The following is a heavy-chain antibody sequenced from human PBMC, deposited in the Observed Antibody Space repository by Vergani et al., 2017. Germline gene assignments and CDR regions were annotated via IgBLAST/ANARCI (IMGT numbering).Heavy chain of an antibody. CDR3: ASDAHITGTTSPYDAFDI. CDR2: ISSSGSTI. Sequence: EVQLVESGGGLVKPGGSLRLSCAASGFTFSSYEMNWVRQAPGKGLEWVSYISSSGSTIYYADSVKGRFTISRDNAKNSLYLQMNSLRAEDTAVYYCASDAHITGTTSPYDAFDIWGQGTMVTVSS. D-gene: IGHD1-7*01. V-gene: IGHV3-48*03. J-gene: IGHJ3*02. CDR1: GFTFSSYE.